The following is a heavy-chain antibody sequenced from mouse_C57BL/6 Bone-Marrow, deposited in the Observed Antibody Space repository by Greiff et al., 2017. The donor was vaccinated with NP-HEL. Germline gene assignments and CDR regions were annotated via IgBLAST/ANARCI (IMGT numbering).Heavy chain of an antibody. CDR3: ARIYYGSSYAWFAY. V-gene: IGHV1-80*01. D-gene: IGHD1-1*01. Sequence: VQLQQSGAELVKPGASVKISCKASGYAFSSYWMNWVKQRPGKGLEWIGQIYPGDGDTNYNGKFKGKATLTADKSSSTAYMQLSSLTSEDSAVYFCARIYYGSSYAWFAYWGQGTLVTVSA. J-gene: IGHJ3*01. CDR2: IYPGDGDT. CDR1: GYAFSSYW.